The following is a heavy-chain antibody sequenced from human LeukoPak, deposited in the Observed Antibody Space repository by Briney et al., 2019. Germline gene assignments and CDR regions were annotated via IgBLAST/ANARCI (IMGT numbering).Heavy chain of an antibody. D-gene: IGHD6-19*01. CDR3: AKDGYSSGWFVVY. CDR2: ISGSGGST. Sequence: GSLRLSCTASGFTFSSYAMSCVRQAPGKGLEWVSAISGSGGSTYYADSVKSRFTISRDNSKNTLFLQMSSLRAEDTAVYYCAKDGYSSGWFVVYWGRGTLVTVSS. V-gene: IGHV3-23*01. CDR1: GFTFSSYA. J-gene: IGHJ4*02.